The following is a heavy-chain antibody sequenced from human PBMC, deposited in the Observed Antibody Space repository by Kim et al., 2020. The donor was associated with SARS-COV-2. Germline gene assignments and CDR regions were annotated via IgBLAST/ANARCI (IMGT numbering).Heavy chain of an antibody. V-gene: IGHV3-33*01. CDR3: ARDSGIAVAGTRYYFDY. CDR1: GFTFSSYG. D-gene: IGHD6-19*01. Sequence: GGSLRRSCAASGFTFSSYGMHWVRQAPGKGLEWVAVIWYDGSNKYYADSVKGRFTISRDNSKNTLYLQMNSLRAEDTAVYYCARDSGIAVAGTRYYFDYWGQGTLVTVSS. J-gene: IGHJ4*02. CDR2: IWYDGSNK.